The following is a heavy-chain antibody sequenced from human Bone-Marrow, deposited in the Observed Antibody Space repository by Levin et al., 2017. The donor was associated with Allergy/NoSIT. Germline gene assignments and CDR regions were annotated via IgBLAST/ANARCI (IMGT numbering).Heavy chain of an antibody. Sequence: GESLKISCAASGFTVSSNYMSWVRQAPGKGLEWVSVIYSGGSTYYADSVKGRFTISRDNSKNTLYLQMNSLRAEDTAVYYCARDKKWSGRFLTFNYGMDVWGQGTTVTVSS. CDR3: ARDKKWSGRFLTFNYGMDV. CDR2: IYSGGST. D-gene: IGHD3-9*01. J-gene: IGHJ6*02. CDR1: GFTVSSNY. V-gene: IGHV3-53*01.